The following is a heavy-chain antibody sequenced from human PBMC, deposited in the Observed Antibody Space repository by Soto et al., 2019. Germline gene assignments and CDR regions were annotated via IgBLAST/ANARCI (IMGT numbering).Heavy chain of an antibody. V-gene: IGHV4-34*01. Sequence: QVQLQQWGAGLLKPSETLSLTCAVYGGSFSGYYWSWIRQPPGKGLEWIGEINHSGSTNYNPSLKSRVTISVDTSKNQFSLKLSSVIAADTAVHHYSRGGITVVPAARWFDPWGQRTLVTVSS. CDR1: GGSFSGYY. J-gene: IGHJ5*02. CDR2: INHSGST. D-gene: IGHD2-2*01. CDR3: SRGGITVVPAARWFDP.